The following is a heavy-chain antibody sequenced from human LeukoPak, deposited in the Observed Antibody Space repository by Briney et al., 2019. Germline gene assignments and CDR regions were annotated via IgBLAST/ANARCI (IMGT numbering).Heavy chain of an antibody. CDR1: GFTFRSYA. Sequence: GGSLRLSCAASGFTFRSYAMSWVRQAAGKGLEWVSAISDSGGNTYYADSVKGRFTISRDNSKNTMYLQMNSLRAEDTAVHYCLNYGMGVWGQGTTVTVSS. CDR2: ISDSGGNT. J-gene: IGHJ6*02. CDR3: LNYGMGV. V-gene: IGHV3-23*01.